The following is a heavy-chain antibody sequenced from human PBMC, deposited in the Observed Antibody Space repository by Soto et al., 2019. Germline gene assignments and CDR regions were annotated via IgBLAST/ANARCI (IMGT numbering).Heavy chain of an antibody. D-gene: IGHD5-18*01. V-gene: IGHV3-48*03. J-gene: IGHJ4*02. CDR1: GFTFSSYE. CDR2: ISSSGSTI. CDR3: AREFSGYSYGHLDY. Sequence: GGSLRLSCAASGFTFSSYEMNWVRQAPGKGLEWVSYISSSGSTIYYADSVKGRFTISRDNAKNSLYLQMNSLRAEDTAVYYCAREFSGYSYGHLDYWGQGTLVTVSS.